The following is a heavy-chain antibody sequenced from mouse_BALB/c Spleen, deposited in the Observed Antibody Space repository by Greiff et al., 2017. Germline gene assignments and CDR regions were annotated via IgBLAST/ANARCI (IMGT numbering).Heavy chain of an antibody. CDR2: ISSGGST. V-gene: IGHV5-6-5*01. CDR3: ARGGDLLWLRRSFDY. Sequence: EVKLMESGGGLVKPGGSLKLSCAASGFTFSSYAMSWVRQTPEKRLEWVASISSGGSTYYPDSVKGRFTISRDNARNILYLQMSSLRSEDTAMYYCARGGDLLWLRRSFDYWGQGTTLTVSS. J-gene: IGHJ2*01. CDR1: GFTFSSYA. D-gene: IGHD2-2*01.